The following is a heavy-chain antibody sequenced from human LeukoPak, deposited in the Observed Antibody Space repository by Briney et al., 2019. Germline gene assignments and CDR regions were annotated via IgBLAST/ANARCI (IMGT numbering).Heavy chain of an antibody. Sequence: PSETLSLTCTVSGGSISSYYWSWIRQPPGKGLEWIGYIYTSGSTNYNPSLKSRVTISVDTSKNQFSLKLSSVTAADTAVYYCARHDYYDLTEFTFDIWGQGTMVTVSS. CDR3: ARHDYYDLTEFTFDI. CDR2: IYTSGST. CDR1: GGSISSYY. J-gene: IGHJ3*02. V-gene: IGHV4-4*09. D-gene: IGHD3-22*01.